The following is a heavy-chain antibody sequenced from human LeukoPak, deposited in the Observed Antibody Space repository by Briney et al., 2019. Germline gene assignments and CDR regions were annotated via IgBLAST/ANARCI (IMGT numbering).Heavy chain of an antibody. CDR2: ISYDGSNK. Sequence: GGSLRLSCAASGFTFSSYAMHWVRQAPGKGLEWVAVISYDGSNKYYADSVKGRFTISRDNSKNTLYLQMNSLRAEDTAVFYCARDLGALGGELLNDAFDIWGQGTMVTVSS. D-gene: IGHD1-26*01. CDR1: GFTFSSYA. CDR3: ARDLGALGGELLNDAFDI. V-gene: IGHV3-30-3*01. J-gene: IGHJ3*02.